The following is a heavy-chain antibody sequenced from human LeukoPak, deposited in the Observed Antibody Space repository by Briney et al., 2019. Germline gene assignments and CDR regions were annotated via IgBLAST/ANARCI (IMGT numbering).Heavy chain of an antibody. CDR2: ISYDGSNK. J-gene: IGHJ6*02. CDR1: GFTCSSYA. D-gene: IGHD1-26*01. CDR3: ARAIGYYYYYYGMDV. Sequence: PGGSLRLSCAASGFTCSSYAKHWVRQAPGKGLEWVAVISYDGSNKYCADSVKGRFTISRDNSKNTLYLQMNSLRAEDTAVYYCARAIGYYYYYYGMDVWGQGTTVTVSS. V-gene: IGHV3-30-3*01.